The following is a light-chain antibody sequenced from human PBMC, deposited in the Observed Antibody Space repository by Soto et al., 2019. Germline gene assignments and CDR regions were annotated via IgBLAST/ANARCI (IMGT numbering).Light chain of an antibody. CDR2: ETS. V-gene: IGKV3D-15*01. Sequence: EIVLTQSPATLSLSPGERATLSCRASQSVSNYLSWYQQKPGLAPRLLMYETSRRATGIPARFSGSGSGTEFTLTISSLQSEDFAVYYCQQYNNWPPITFGQGTRLEIK. CDR1: QSVSNY. CDR3: QQYNNWPPIT. J-gene: IGKJ5*01.